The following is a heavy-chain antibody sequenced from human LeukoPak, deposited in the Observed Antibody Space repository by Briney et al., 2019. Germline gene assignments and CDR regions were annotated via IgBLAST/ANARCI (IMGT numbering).Heavy chain of an antibody. J-gene: IGHJ3*02. D-gene: IGHD6-19*01. V-gene: IGHV3-30-3*01. CDR2: ISYDGSNK. Sequence: GGSLRLSCAASGFTFSSYAMHWVRQAPGKGLEWAAVISYDGSNKYYADSVKGRFTISRDNSKNTLYLQMNSLRAEDTAVYYCASSSGWLNDAFDIWGQGTMVTVSS. CDR1: GFTFSSYA. CDR3: ASSSGWLNDAFDI.